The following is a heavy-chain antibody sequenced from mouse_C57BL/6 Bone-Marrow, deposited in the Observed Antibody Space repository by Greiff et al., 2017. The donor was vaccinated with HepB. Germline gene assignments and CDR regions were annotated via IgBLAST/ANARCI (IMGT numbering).Heavy chain of an antibody. D-gene: IGHD3-2*02. V-gene: IGHV1-52*01. CDR2: IDPADSDT. J-gene: IGHJ2*01. Sequence: VQLQQPGAELVRPGSSVKLSCKASGYTFTSYWMHWVKQRPIHGLEWIGNIDPADSDTHYNQKFKDKATLTVDKSSSTAYMQLSSLTSEDSAVYYCARNQRAQDTFYYYFDDWGKGTTLTVSS. CDR3: ARNQRAQDTFYYYFDD. CDR1: GYTFTSYW.